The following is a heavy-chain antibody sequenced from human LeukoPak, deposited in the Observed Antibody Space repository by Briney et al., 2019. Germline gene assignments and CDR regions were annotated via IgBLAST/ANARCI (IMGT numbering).Heavy chain of an antibody. J-gene: IGHJ4*02. Sequence: GGSLRLSCAASGITFIHYSMTWVRQAPGKGLEWVGIMSNSGENTFYGEAVKGRFTISRDNSQNTLYLQMNSLRPEDTAVYYCAKGGASVTRYVDYWGQGTLVTVSS. CDR3: AKGGASVTRYVDY. V-gene: IGHV3-30*18. D-gene: IGHD4-17*01. CDR1: GITFIHYS. CDR2: MSNSGENT.